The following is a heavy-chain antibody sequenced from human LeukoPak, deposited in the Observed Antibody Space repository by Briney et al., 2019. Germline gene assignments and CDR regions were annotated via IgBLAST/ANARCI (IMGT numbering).Heavy chain of an antibody. CDR1: GGSFSGYY. Sequence: SETLSLTCAVYGGSFSGYYWSWIRQPPGKGLEWIGEINHSGSTNYNPSLKSRVTISVDTSKNQFSLKLSSVTAADTAVYYCASGYYDYVWGSYRPPGMDVWGQGTMVTVSS. J-gene: IGHJ6*02. CDR3: ASGYYDYVWGSYRPPGMDV. CDR2: INHSGST. V-gene: IGHV4-34*01. D-gene: IGHD3-16*02.